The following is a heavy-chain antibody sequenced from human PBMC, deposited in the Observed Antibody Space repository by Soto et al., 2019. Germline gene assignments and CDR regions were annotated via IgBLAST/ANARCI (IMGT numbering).Heavy chain of an antibody. CDR1: GFTFSSYA. D-gene: IGHD6-19*01. J-gene: IGHJ4*02. CDR2: ISYDGSNK. Sequence: QVQLVESGGGVVQPGRSLRLSCAASGFTFSSYAMHWVRQAPGKGLEWVAVISYDGSNKDYADSVRGRFTISRDNSKNTLYLQMNSLRAEDTAVYYCARDLRWLVLDWGQGTLVTVSS. V-gene: IGHV3-30-3*01. CDR3: ARDLRWLVLD.